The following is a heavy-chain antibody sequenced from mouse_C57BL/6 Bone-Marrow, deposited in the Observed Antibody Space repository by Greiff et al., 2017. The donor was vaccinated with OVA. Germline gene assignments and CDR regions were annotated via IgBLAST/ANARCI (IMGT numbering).Heavy chain of an antibody. V-gene: IGHV1-50*01. CDR3: ARPGSSGYDYAMDY. CDR2: IDPSDSYT. Sequence: QVQLQQPGAELVKPGASVKLSCKASGYTFTSYWMQWVKQRPGQGLEWIGEIDPSDSYTNYNQKFKGKATLTVDTSSSTAYMQLSSLTSEDSAVYYCARPGSSGYDYAMDYWGQGTSVTVSS. CDR1: GYTFTSYW. J-gene: IGHJ4*01. D-gene: IGHD3-2*02.